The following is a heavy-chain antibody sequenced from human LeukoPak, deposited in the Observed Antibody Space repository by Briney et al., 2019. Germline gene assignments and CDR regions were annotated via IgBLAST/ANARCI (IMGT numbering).Heavy chain of an antibody. V-gene: IGHV4-38-2*02. CDR2: IYHSGST. CDR3: ARERWELRQDYYFDY. CDR1: GGSISSYY. J-gene: IGHJ4*02. D-gene: IGHD1-26*01. Sequence: SETLSLTCTVSGGSISSYYWSWIRQPPGKGLEWIGSIYHSGSTYYNPSLKSRVTISVDTSKNQFSLKLSSVTAADTAVYYCARERWELRQDYYFDYWGQGTLVTVSS.